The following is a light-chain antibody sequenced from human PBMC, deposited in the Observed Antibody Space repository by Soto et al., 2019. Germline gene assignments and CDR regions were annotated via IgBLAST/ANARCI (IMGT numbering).Light chain of an antibody. CDR1: QSLSSN. J-gene: IGKJ1*01. V-gene: IGKV3-15*01. Sequence: VLTQSPATLSVSPGDRATLSCRASQSLSSNLAWYQQKPGQAPRLLIYGASTRAIGIPARFSGSGSGTEFTLTISSLQSEDLAVYYCLPYNYWPPWTFGQGTKVDIK. CDR3: LPYNYWPPWT. CDR2: GAS.